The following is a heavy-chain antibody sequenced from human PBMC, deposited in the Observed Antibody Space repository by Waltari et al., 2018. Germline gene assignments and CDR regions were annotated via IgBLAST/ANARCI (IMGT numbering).Heavy chain of an antibody. CDR3: ASRPEFTSGSAIDF. CDR1: GGSIGSINYY. D-gene: IGHD6-19*01. J-gene: IGHJ4*02. CDR2: MYYTGST. Sequence: QLQLQASGPGLVKPSETLSLTCTVSGGSIGSINYYWFWVRQPPGKGLQWIGTMYYTGSTYYNPSLKSRVTISVDTSKNRFSLKLTSVTAADTAVYFCASRPEFTSGSAIDFWGQGTLVTVSS. V-gene: IGHV4-39*02.